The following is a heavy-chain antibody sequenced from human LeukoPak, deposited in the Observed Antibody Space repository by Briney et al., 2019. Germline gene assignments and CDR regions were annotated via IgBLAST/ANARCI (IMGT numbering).Heavy chain of an antibody. J-gene: IGHJ6*02. CDR3: AKGTGTTKGFFYHAMDV. CDR2: ISGSGGST. V-gene: IGHV3-23*01. CDR1: GFTFSSYA. D-gene: IGHD1-1*01. Sequence: GGSLRLSCAASGFTFSSYAMSWVRQAPGKGLEWVSGISGSGGSTYYADSVKGRFTISRDNSKNTLYLQMNSLRAEDTAVYYCAKGTGTTKGFFYHAMDVWGQGTTVTVSS.